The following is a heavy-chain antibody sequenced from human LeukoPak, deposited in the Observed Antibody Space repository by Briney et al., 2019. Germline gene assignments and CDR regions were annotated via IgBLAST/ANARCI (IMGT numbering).Heavy chain of an antibody. CDR2: IYHSGST. V-gene: IGHV4-4*02. CDR3: ARAGGYYYDSSGYLVGYFDY. Sequence: SETLSLTCAVSGGSISSSNWWSWVRQPPGKGLEWIGEIYHSGSTNYNPSLKSRVTISVDTSKNQFSLKLSSVTAADTAVYYCARAGGYYYDSSGYLVGYFDYWGQGTLVTVSS. CDR1: GGSISSSNW. D-gene: IGHD3-22*01. J-gene: IGHJ4*02.